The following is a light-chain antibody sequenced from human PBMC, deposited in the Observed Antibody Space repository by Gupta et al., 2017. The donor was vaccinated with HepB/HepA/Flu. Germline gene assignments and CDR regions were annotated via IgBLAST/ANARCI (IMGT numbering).Light chain of an antibody. J-gene: IGKJ2*01. CDR3: QQDDRLPYS. Sequence: DIQMTQSPPSLSASLGDRVTTICQATQDIKENLNWFQQRPGEAPRLLLYSVSRLRTGVPPRFSGERHATQYSLTITGLQPEDSATYFCQQDDRLPYSFGQGTRLEI. CDR2: SVS. CDR1: QDIKEN. V-gene: IGKV1-33*01.